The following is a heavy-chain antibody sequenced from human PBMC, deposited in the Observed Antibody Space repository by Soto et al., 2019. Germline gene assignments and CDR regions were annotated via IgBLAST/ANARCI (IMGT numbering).Heavy chain of an antibody. V-gene: IGHV4-34*01. D-gene: IGHD3-3*02. J-gene: IGHJ3*01. CDR1: GGSFSGYY. CDR2: INHSGST. Sequence: SETLSLTCAVYGGSFSGYYWSWIRQPPGKGLEWIGEINHSGSTNYNPSLKSRVTISVDTSKNQFSLKLSSVTAADTAVYYCARAPISAFLRVWGQGTMVTVSS. CDR3: ARAPISAFLRV.